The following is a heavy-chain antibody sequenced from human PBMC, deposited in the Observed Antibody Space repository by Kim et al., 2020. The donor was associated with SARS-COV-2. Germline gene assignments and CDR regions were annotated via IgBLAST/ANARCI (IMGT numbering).Heavy chain of an antibody. V-gene: IGHV3-53*01. Sequence: GGSLRLSCVASDFTVSSDYVNWVRQAPGKGLEWVSVISRGGKTEYADSVKGRFTISRDTSKNTVDLQMSSLRAEDTAVYYCARGEYSFDYWGQGTPLTVS. D-gene: IGHD3-16*01. J-gene: IGHJ4*02. CDR1: DFTVSSDY. CDR2: ISRGGKT. CDR3: ARGEYSFDY.